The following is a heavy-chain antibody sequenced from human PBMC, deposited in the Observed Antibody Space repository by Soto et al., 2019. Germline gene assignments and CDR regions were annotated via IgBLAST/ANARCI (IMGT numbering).Heavy chain of an antibody. Sequence: EVQLVESGGGLVQPGGSLRLFCAASGFTFSSYSMNWVRQAPGKGLEWVSYISSSSSTIYYADSVKGRFTISRDNAKNSLYLQMNSLRDEDTAVYYCARDRGGQGAAGIGGYYFDYWGQGTLVTVSS. CDR3: ARDRGGQGAAGIGGYYFDY. V-gene: IGHV3-48*02. J-gene: IGHJ4*02. CDR2: ISSSSSTI. CDR1: GFTFSSYS. D-gene: IGHD6-13*01.